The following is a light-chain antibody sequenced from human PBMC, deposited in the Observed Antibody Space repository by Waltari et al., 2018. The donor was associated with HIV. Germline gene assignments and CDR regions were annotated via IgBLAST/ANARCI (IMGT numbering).Light chain of an antibody. CDR1: VDIYFN. V-gene: IGKV1-33*01. Sequence: DSQMTQSPSSLSASVGDRVKITCQAIVDIYFNLNWYQQKVGRAPKLLIFYASNLESGVSSRFSGSGYETNFTLTIKSLQPDDVATYYCQQYHSLPLTFGPGTKVHI. CDR3: QQYHSLPLT. J-gene: IGKJ3*01. CDR2: YAS.